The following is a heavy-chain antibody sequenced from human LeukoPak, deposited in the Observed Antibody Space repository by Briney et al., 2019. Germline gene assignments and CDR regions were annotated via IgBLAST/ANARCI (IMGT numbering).Heavy chain of an antibody. D-gene: IGHD1-14*01. CDR2: ISGSGGST. J-gene: IGHJ3*02. V-gene: IGHV3-23*01. Sequence: PGGPLRLSCAASGFTFSRYAMSWVRQAPGKGRQWVSAISGSGGSTYHADSVKGRFTISRHNSKNTLYLQMNSLRAEDTAVYYCATGDGAFDIWGQGTMVTVSS. CDR3: ATGDGAFDI. CDR1: GFTFSRYA.